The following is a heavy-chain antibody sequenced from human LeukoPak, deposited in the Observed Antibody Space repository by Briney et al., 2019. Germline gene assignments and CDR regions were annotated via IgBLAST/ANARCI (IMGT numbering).Heavy chain of an antibody. CDR1: GGSVLSGNYY. CDR3: ARQRGYGSGSYYPYYFDY. Sequence: SETLSLTCTVSGGSVLSGNYYWSWIRQPPGKGLEWIGYVYYSGSTNYDPSLKSRVTMSVDTSKNQFSLKLSSVTAADTAVYYCARQRGYGSGSYYPYYFDYWGQGTLVTVSS. V-gene: IGHV4-61*01. CDR2: VYYSGST. D-gene: IGHD3-10*01. J-gene: IGHJ4*02.